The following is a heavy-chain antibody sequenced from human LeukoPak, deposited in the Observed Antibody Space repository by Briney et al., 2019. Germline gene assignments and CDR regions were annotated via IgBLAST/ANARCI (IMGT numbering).Heavy chain of an antibody. J-gene: IGHJ4*02. CDR2: IIPIFGTA. Sequence: GASVKVSCKASGGTFSSYAISWVRQAPGQGLEWMGGIIPIFGTANYAQKFQGRVTITADESTSTAYMELSSLRSDDTAVYYCARDSRTRPASPAHWGQGTLVTVSS. CDR3: ARDSRTRPASPAH. D-gene: IGHD1-14*01. V-gene: IGHV1-69*13. CDR1: GGTFSSYA.